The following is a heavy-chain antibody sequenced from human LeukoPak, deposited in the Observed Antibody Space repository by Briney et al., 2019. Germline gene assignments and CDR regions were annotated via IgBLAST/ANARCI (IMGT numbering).Heavy chain of an antibody. Sequence: ASVKVSCKASGYTFTSYGISWVRQAPGQGLEWMGWISAYNGNTNYAQKLQGRVTMTTDTSTSTAYMELRSLRSDDTAVYYCARGVRAVGDYYYGMDVWGQGTTVTVSS. CDR1: GYTFTSYG. D-gene: IGHD6-19*01. J-gene: IGHJ6*02. CDR3: ARGVRAVGDYYYGMDV. V-gene: IGHV1-18*01. CDR2: ISAYNGNT.